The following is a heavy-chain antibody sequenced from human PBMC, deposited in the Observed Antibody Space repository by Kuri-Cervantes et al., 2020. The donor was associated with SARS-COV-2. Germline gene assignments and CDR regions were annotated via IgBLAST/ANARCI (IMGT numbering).Heavy chain of an antibody. CDR1: GYIFTNYY. Sequence: ASVKVSCKASGYIFTNYYMSWVRQAPGQGLEWLGIINPSGGGTSYAQKFQGRVTMTRDTSTSTVYMGLSSLRSEDTAVYYCAREGRNIDYYYGMDVWGQGTTVTVSS. CDR2: INPSGGGT. CDR3: AREGRNIDYYYGMDV. D-gene: IGHD1-14*01. J-gene: IGHJ6*02. V-gene: IGHV1-46*01.